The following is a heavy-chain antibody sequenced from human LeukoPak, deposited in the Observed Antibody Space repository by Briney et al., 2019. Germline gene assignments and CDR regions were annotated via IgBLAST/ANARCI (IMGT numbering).Heavy chain of an antibody. J-gene: IGHJ4*02. CDR1: GGSISSSSYY. Sequence: TSETLSLTCTVSGGSISSSSYYWGWIRQPPGKGLEWIGSIYYSGSTYYNPSLKSRVTISVDTSKNQFSLKLRSVTAADTAVYYCARGIAAADTRPFDYWGQGTLVTVSS. D-gene: IGHD6-13*01. CDR3: ARGIAAADTRPFDY. V-gene: IGHV4-39*07. CDR2: IYYSGST.